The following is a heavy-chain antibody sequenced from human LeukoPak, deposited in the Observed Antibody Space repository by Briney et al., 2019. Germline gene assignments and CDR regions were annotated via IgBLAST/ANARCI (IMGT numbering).Heavy chain of an antibody. D-gene: IGHD2-21*01. V-gene: IGHV4-59*01. CDR3: ARDHWLLSFKTWYYYGMDV. CDR2: IFDNGSP. Sequence: PSETLSLTCTVSGGSISGYYWSWIRQPPGKGLEWIGYIFDNGSPDYNPSLKSRVAISVDTSKNQFSLKLSSVTAADTAVYYCARDHWLLSFKTWYYYGMDVWGQGTTVTVSS. CDR1: GGSISGYY. J-gene: IGHJ6*02.